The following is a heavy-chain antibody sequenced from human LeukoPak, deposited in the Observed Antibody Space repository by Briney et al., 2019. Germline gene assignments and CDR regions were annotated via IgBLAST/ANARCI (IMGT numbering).Heavy chain of an antibody. CDR1: AASISNYY. CDR2: ISTSGST. D-gene: IGHD3-22*01. V-gene: IGHV4-4*09. CDR3: ASPRSGYRYTFDY. Sequence: SETLSPTCAVSAASISNYYWSWIRQAPGKGLEWIGYISTSGSTNYNPSLKSRVSISLDTSKNRFSLNLNFVTAADTAVYYCASPRSGYRYTFDYWGQGALVTVSS. J-gene: IGHJ4*02.